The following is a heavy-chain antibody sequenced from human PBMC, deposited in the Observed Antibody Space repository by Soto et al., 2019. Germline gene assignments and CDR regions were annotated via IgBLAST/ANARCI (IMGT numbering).Heavy chain of an antibody. J-gene: IGHJ3*02. CDR3: APHVHCSGGSCHYDAFDI. V-gene: IGHV3-23*01. CDR1: GFIFGNYM. Sequence: EVQLLESGGDLVQPGESLRLSCAVSGFIFGNYMMTWVHQAPGKGLEWVSTIRDGGESTYYADSVKGRFTISRDNSKNTLYLQMNSLGVEDTAVYYCAPHVHCSGGSCHYDAFDIRGQGTMVTVSS. D-gene: IGHD2-15*01. CDR2: IRDGGEST.